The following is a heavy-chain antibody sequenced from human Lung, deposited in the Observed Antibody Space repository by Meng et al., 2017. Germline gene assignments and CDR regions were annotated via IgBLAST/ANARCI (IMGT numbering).Heavy chain of an antibody. V-gene: IGHV4-34*01. D-gene: IGHD4-11*01. CDR1: GGSFSDYS. CDR2: INHSGST. Sequence: QLQLQQWGAGLLKPSETRSLSCVVFGGSFSDYSWSWIRMPPGKGLEWIGEINHSGSTNYNPSLESRATISVDTSQNNLSLKLSSVTAADSAVYYCARGPTTMAHDFDYWGQGTLVTVSS. CDR3: ARGPTTMAHDFDY. J-gene: IGHJ4*02.